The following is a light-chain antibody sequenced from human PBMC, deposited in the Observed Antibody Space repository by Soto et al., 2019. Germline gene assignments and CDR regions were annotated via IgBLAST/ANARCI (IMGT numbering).Light chain of an antibody. CDR2: AAS. Sequence: AIQMTQSPSSLSASVGDRVTITSRASQGIRHDLGWYQQKPGKPPKLLIYAASRLQSGVPSRFSGSGSGTDLTLTILSLEPEDSATYYCLQDFKYPFTFGPGTKVDI. CDR1: QGIRHD. J-gene: IGKJ3*01. CDR3: LQDFKYPFT. V-gene: IGKV1-6*01.